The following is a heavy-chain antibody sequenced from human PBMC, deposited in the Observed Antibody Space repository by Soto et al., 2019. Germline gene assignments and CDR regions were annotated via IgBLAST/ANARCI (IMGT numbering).Heavy chain of an antibody. CDR2: IYWDDDK. CDR3: IQSRCGGDCLQSYASHYYYGMDV. Sequence: QITLKESGPTLVKPTQTLTLTCTFSGFSLSTSGVGVGWIRQPPGKALEWLALIYWDDDKRYSPSLRSRLTINKDTSQNQVVLTMTNMDPADTATYYCIQSRCGGDCLQSYASHYYYGMDVWGQGTTVTVSS. J-gene: IGHJ6*02. CDR1: GFSLSTSGVG. D-gene: IGHD2-21*02. V-gene: IGHV2-5*02.